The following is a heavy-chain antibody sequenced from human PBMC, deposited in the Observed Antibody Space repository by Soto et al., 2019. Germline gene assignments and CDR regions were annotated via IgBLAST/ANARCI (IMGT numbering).Heavy chain of an antibody. J-gene: IGHJ6*02. D-gene: IGHD6-13*01. Sequence: KLGGSLRLSCAASGFTFSNAWMSWVRQAPGKGLEWVGRIKSKADGGTTDYAAPVKGRFTISRDDSKNTLYLQMNSLKTEDTAVYYCTTGVAAAGIIYYYYGMDVWGQGTTVTVSS. V-gene: IGHV3-15*01. CDR1: GFTFSNAW. CDR3: TTGVAAAGIIYYYYGMDV. CDR2: IKSKADGGTT.